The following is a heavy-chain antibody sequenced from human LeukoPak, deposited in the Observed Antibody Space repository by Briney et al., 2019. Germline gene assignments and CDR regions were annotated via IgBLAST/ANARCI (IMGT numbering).Heavy chain of an antibody. CDR3: ARGGGSGSSFFDY. D-gene: IGHD3-10*01. Sequence: SETLSLTCAVYGGSFSGYYWSWIRQPPGKGLEWIGEINHSGSTNYNPSLKSRVTISVDTSKNQFSLKLSSVTAADTAAYYCARGGGSGSSFFDYWGQGTLVTVSS. V-gene: IGHV4-34*01. CDR1: GGSFSGYY. CDR2: INHSGST. J-gene: IGHJ4*02.